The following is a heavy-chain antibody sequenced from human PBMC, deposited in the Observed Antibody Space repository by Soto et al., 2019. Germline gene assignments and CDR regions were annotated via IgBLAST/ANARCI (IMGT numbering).Heavy chain of an antibody. D-gene: IGHD1-26*01. V-gene: IGHV4-4*02. CDR1: GGSISSSNW. CDR2: IYHSGST. CDR3: ARVKVGATTPNYYYYGMDV. J-gene: IGHJ6*02. Sequence: SETLSLTCAVSGGSISSSNWWSWVRQPPGKGLEWIGEIYHSGSTNYNPSLKSRVTISVDKSKNQFSLKLSSVTAADTAVYYCARVKVGATTPNYYYYGMDVWGQGTTVT.